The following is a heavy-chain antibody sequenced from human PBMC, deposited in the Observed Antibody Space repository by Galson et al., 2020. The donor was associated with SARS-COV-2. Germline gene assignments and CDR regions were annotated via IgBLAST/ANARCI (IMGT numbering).Heavy chain of an antibody. V-gene: IGHV4-59*08. CDR3: ARRAPRASGVWNYYGMDV. CDR2: IYYSGST. Sequence: SETLSLTCTVSGGSISSYYWSWIRQAPGKGLEWIGYIYYSGSTKYNPSLESRVTISVDTSKNQFSLKMSSVTAADTAVYYCARRAPRASGVWNYYGMDVWGQGTTVTVSS. J-gene: IGHJ6*02. CDR1: GGSISSYY. D-gene: IGHD1-1*01.